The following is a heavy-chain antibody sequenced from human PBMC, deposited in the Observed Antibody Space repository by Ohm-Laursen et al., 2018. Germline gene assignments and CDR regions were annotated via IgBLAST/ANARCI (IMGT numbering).Heavy chain of an antibody. CDR2: IYWNDDN. D-gene: IGHD3-22*01. J-gene: IGHJ3*02. CDR3: ALKTTYYYDSSGYWGAFDI. Sequence: PTQTLTLTFTFSGFSLSTSGVGVGWIRQPPGKALEWLALIYWNDDNRYSPSLKSRLTITKDTSKNQVVLTMTNMDPVDTATYYCALKTTYYYDSSGYWGAFDIWGQGTMVTVSS. CDR1: GFSLSTSGVG. V-gene: IGHV2-5*01.